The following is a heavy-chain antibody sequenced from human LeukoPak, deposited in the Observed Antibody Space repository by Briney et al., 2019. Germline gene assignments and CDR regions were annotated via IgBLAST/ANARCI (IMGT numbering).Heavy chain of an antibody. V-gene: IGHV3-30*18. J-gene: IGHJ4*02. CDR1: GFTFSGYA. D-gene: IGHD3-16*01. CDR3: AKSRGDTSPDY. Sequence: GRSLRLSCAASGFTFSGYAMHWVRQAPGKGLEWVAVISNDGSEKYYADSVRGRFTISRDNSKNTLYLQMNSLRAEDTAVYYCAKSRGDTSPDYWGQGTLVTVSS. CDR2: ISNDGSEK.